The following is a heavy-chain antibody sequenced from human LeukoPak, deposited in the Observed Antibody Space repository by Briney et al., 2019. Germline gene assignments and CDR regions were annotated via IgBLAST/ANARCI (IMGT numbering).Heavy chain of an antibody. CDR2: ISAYNGNT. D-gene: IGHD2-2*01. J-gene: IGHJ6*02. CDR3: ARVSTIVVPAAPRDYYYYYGMDV. Sequence: ASVKVSCKASGYTFTSYGISWVRQAPGQGLEWMGWISAYNGNTNYAQKLQGRVTMTTDTSTSTAYMELSSLRSEDTAVYYCARVSTIVVPAAPRDYYYYYGMDVWGQGTTVTVSS. V-gene: IGHV1-18*01. CDR1: GYTFTSYG.